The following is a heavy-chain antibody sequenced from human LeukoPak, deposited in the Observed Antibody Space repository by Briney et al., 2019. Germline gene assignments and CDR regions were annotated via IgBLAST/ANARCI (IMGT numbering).Heavy chain of an antibody. J-gene: IGHJ3*02. D-gene: IGHD3-22*01. CDR1: GFTFSSYA. CDR2: ISYDGSNK. Sequence: GGSLRLSCAASGFTFSSYAMDWVRQAPGKGLEWVAFISYDGSNKYYADSVKGRFTISRDNSKNTLYLQMNSLRAEDTAVYYCARARGIVVVSGKMLDIWGQGTMVTVSS. CDR3: ARARGIVVVSGKMLDI. V-gene: IGHV3-30-3*01.